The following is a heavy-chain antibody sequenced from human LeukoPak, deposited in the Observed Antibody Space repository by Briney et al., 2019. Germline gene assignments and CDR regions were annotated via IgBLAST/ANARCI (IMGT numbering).Heavy chain of an antibody. Sequence: SETLSLTCAVYGGSFSGYYWSWIRQPPGKGREWVGEINHSGSTNYNPSLKSRVTISVDTSKNQFSLKLNSVTAADTAVYYCARNTLSSLGSVLPTFDYWGQGTLVTVSS. V-gene: IGHV4-34*01. CDR2: INHSGST. D-gene: IGHD3-10*01. CDR1: GGSFSGYY. CDR3: ARNTLSSLGSVLPTFDY. J-gene: IGHJ4*02.